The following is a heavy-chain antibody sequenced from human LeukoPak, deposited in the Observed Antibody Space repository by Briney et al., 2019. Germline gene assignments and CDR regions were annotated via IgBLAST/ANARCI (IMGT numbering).Heavy chain of an antibody. J-gene: IGHJ4*02. CDR3: ARRISVTGREFDY. V-gene: IGHV5-51*01. Sequence: GESLKISCKGSGYIFTSYWIVWVRQMPGKGLEWMGIIYAADSDTRYSPSFQGHVTISVDKCISTAYLRWNSLKASDTAMYYCARRISVTGREFDYWGQGTLVTVSS. CDR2: IYAADSDT. D-gene: IGHD6-19*01. CDR1: GYIFTSYW.